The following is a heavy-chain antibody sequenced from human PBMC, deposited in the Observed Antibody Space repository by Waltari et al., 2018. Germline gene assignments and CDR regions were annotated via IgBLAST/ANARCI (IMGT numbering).Heavy chain of an antibody. CDR2: ISPKSIKT. D-gene: IGHD2-8*01. V-gene: IGHV3-21*01. J-gene: IGHJ4*02. CDR3: ASDPSMQHVAAGGY. Sequence: EVQVVESGGGVVQPGGSLRLSCLTSGFSFSSYTMNWVRQAPGKRREWVSSISPKSIKTYYLESVRGRFTSSRDNARNSLYLQMDSLRVEDSAVYYCASDPSMQHVAAGGYWGQGTLVTVSS. CDR1: GFSFSSYT.